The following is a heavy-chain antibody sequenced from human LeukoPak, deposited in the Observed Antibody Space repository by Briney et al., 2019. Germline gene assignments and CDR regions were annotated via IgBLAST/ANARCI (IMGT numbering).Heavy chain of an antibody. CDR2: ILGSGDT. V-gene: IGHV3-13*01. Sequence: GGSLRLSCAGNGFAFSGYDMHWVRQVTGKGLEWVSTILGSGDTFYADTVKGRFTISRTNAESSLYLQMSSLRAGDTAVYYCTRTGLRGVTGDYHALDVWGQGTTVTVSS. D-gene: IGHD2-21*02. J-gene: IGHJ6*02. CDR1: GFAFSGYD. CDR3: TRTGLRGVTGDYHALDV.